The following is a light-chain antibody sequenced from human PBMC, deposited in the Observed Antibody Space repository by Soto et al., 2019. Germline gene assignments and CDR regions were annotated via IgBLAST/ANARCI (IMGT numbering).Light chain of an antibody. V-gene: IGKV3-15*01. J-gene: IGKJ1*01. Sequence: EIVVTQSPATLSVSPGKRVTLSCRASQSGSSSLAWYQQRPGQAPRLLIYDTSTRAAGISARFSGSGSGTEFTLTISSLQSEDFAVYYCQQYIDWPPGTFGQGTAVEIK. CDR2: DTS. CDR1: QSGSSS. CDR3: QQYIDWPPGT.